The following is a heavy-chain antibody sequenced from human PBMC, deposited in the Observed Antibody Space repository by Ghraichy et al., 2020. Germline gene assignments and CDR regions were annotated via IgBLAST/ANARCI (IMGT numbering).Heavy chain of an antibody. J-gene: IGHJ4*01. CDR1: GFAFKDYA. CDR2: ISGSGDTT. CDR3: AKGQYGSGPYYDKYFYL. Sequence: GGSLRLSCAASGFAFKDYAMTWVRQAGKGLEWVSAISGSGDTTDYADSLKGRFTISRDNSKNTLYLQMESLRAEDTAVYFCAKGQYGSGPYYDKYFYLWGHGTLVTVSS. V-gene: IGHV3-23*01. D-gene: IGHD3-10*01.